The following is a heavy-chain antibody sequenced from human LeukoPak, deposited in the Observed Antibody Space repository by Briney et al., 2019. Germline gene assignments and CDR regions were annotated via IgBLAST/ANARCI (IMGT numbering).Heavy chain of an antibody. V-gene: IGHV1-69*06. CDR2: IIPIFGTA. CDR3: ASGLSMVRGVIIAFDI. J-gene: IGHJ3*02. D-gene: IGHD3-10*01. CDR1: GGTFSSYA. Sequence: SVKVSCKASGGTFSSYAISWVRQAPGQGLEWMGGIIPIFGTANYAQKFQGRVTITADKPTSTAYMELSSLRSEDTAVYYCASGLSMVRGVIIAFDIWGQGTMVTVSS.